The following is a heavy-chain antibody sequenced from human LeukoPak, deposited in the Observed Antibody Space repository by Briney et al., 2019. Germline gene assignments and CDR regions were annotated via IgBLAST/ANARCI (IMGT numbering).Heavy chain of an antibody. CDR3: ARDIREVGESHYFDY. CDR2: IHSRGST. V-gene: IGHV4-59*01. J-gene: IGHJ4*02. Sequence: PSETLSLTCSVSGFSITSYYWSWIRQPPGKGLEWIGLIHSRGSTTYNPSLKSRVTMSIDTSKNQFSLHLTSVTAADTAVYYCARDIREVGESHYFDYWGQGALVTVTS. CDR1: GFSITSYY. D-gene: IGHD1-26*01.